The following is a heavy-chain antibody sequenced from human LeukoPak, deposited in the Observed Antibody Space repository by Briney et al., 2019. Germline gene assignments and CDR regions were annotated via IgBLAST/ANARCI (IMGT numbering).Heavy chain of an antibody. J-gene: IGHJ5*02. D-gene: IGHD6-19*01. Sequence: SETLSLTCTVAGGFISSYYWSWIRPPAGKGLEWIGRIYTRGSTNYNPSLKSRVTISVDTSKNPFSLKRSCVTAADTAVYYCARGPAGYSSGWYHWGQGTLVTASS. CDR2: IYTRGST. V-gene: IGHV4-4*07. CDR1: GGFISSYY. CDR3: ARGPAGYSSGWYH.